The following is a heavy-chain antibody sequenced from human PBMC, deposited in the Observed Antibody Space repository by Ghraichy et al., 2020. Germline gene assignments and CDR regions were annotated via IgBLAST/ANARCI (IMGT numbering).Heavy chain of an antibody. CDR2: IFWSGTT. D-gene: IGHD3-3*01. J-gene: IGHJ5*02. V-gene: IGHV4-39*01. CDR3: ARSPYHFWNGPTYQNCFDL. Sequence: KWIGSIFWSGTTYYNPSLESRVRMSVDTSKNQFSLRLRSVTATDTGVFYCARSPYHFWNGPTYQNCFDLWGQGPLVSVSS.